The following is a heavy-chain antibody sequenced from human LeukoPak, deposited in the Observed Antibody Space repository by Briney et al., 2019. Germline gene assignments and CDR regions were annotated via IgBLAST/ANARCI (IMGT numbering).Heavy chain of an antibody. Sequence: GGTLRLSCAAPGFTFSSYGMSWVRQAPGKGLEWVSAISGSGGSTYYADSVKGRFTISRDNSKNTLYLQMNSLRAEDTAVYYCAKEDDYYGSGSYYTASGYWGQGTLVTVSS. V-gene: IGHV3-23*01. CDR3: AKEDDYYGSGSYYTASGY. D-gene: IGHD3-10*01. CDR2: ISGSGGST. CDR1: GFTFSSYG. J-gene: IGHJ4*02.